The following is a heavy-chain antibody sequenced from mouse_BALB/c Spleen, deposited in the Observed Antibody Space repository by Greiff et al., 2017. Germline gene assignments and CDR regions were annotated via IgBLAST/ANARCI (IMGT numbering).Heavy chain of an antibody. CDR3: ARADYYGNYVGY. J-gene: IGHJ2*01. Sequence: EVKLEESGGGLVKPGGSLKLSCAASGFTFSDHYMYWVRQTPEKRLEWVATISDGGSYTYYPASVKGRFTISRDNAKNNLYLQMSSLKSEDTAIDYCARADYYGNYVGYWGQGTTLTVAS. V-gene: IGHV5-4*02. CDR1: GFTFSDHY. D-gene: IGHD2-1*01. CDR2: ISDGGSYT.